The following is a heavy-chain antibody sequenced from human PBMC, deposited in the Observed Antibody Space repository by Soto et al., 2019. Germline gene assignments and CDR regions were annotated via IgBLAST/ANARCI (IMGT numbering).Heavy chain of an antibody. Sequence: QVQLVESGGGVVQPGRSLRVSCAASGFTFSSYGMHWVRQAPGKGLEWVAVISDDGSNKYYADSLKGRFTISRDNSKNTLYLQMNSLRAEDTAVYYCAKEWVYDTSGWSFDYWGQGTLVTVSS. CDR1: GFTFSSYG. CDR3: AKEWVYDTSGWSFDY. V-gene: IGHV3-30*18. D-gene: IGHD3-22*01. J-gene: IGHJ4*02. CDR2: ISDDGSNK.